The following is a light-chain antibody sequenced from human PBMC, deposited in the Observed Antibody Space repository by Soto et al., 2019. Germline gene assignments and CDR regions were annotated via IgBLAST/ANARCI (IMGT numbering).Light chain of an antibody. J-gene: IGKJ1*01. CDR3: QQYGSSVWT. CDR2: GAS. CDR1: QSVSRSY. V-gene: IGKV3-20*01. Sequence: EIVLTQSPGTLSLSPGERATLSCRASQSVSRSYLAWSQQKPGQAPRLFIWGASSRETGIPERGSGRGAGTEFTLTIRRLEPEDFAVDYCQQYGSSVWTFGQGTQVDIK.